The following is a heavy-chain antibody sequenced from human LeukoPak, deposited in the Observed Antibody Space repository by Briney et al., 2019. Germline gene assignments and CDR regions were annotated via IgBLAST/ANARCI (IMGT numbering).Heavy chain of an antibody. J-gene: IGHJ3*02. CDR2: ISGSGGST. V-gene: IGHV3-23*01. Sequence: GGSLRLSCAASGFTFSSYAMSWVRQAPGKGLEWVSAISGSGGSTYYADSVKGRFTISRDNSKNTLYLQMNSLRAEDTAVYYCAKDRYYDSSGGDAFDIWGQGTMVTVSS. CDR3: AKDRYYDSSGGDAFDI. D-gene: IGHD3-22*01. CDR1: GFTFSSYA.